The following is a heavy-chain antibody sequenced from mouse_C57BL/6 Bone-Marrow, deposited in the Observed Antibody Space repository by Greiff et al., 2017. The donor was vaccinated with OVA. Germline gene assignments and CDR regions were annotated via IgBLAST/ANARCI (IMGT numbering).Heavy chain of an antibody. D-gene: IGHD1-1*01. V-gene: IGHV3-6*01. J-gene: IGHJ3*01. CDR1: GYSITSGYY. CDR3: ARELLRLFAY. CDR2: ISYDGSN. Sequence: EVKLQESGPGLVKPSQSLSLTCSVTGYSITSGYYWNWIRQFPGNKLEWMGYISYDGSNNYNPSLKNRISITRDTSKNQFFLKLNSVTTEDTATYYCARELLRLFAYWGQGTLVTVSA.